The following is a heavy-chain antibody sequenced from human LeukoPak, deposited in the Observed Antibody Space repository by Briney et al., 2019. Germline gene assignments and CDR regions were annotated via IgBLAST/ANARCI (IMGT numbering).Heavy chain of an antibody. D-gene: IGHD3-22*01. CDR3: AKDRRRLDYYDSSGFDY. CDR2: ISWNSGSI. Sequence: QAGGSLRLSCAASGFTFDDYAMHWVRQAPGKGLEWVSGISWNSGSIGYADSVKGRFTISRDNAKNSLYLQMNSLRAEDTALYYCAKDRRRLDYYDSSGFDYWGQGTLVTVSS. J-gene: IGHJ4*02. CDR1: GFTFDDYA. V-gene: IGHV3-9*01.